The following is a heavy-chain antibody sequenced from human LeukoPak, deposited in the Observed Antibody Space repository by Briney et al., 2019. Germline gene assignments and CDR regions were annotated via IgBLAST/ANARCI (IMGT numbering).Heavy chain of an antibody. Sequence: SETLSLTCTVSGGSISSYYWSWIRQPPGKGLEWIGYIYYSGSTNYNPSLKSRVTISVDTSKNQFSLKLSTVTAADTAVYYCARERGSYHIDYYFDYWGQGTLVTVSS. CDR2: IYYSGST. V-gene: IGHV4-59*12. J-gene: IGHJ4*02. CDR1: GGSISSYY. CDR3: ARERGSYHIDYYFDY. D-gene: IGHD1-26*01.